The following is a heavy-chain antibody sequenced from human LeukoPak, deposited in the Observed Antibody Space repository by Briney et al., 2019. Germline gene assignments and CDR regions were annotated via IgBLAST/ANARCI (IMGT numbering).Heavy chain of an antibody. D-gene: IGHD1-26*01. Sequence: ASVKVSCKASGYTFTGYYMHWVRQAPGQGLEWMGWINPNSGGTNYAQKFQGRVTMTRDTSISTAYMELSRLRSDDTAVYYCAGVRGSYFSDAFDIWGQGTMVTVSS. V-gene: IGHV1-2*02. CDR3: AGVRGSYFSDAFDI. CDR1: GYTFTGYY. CDR2: INPNSGGT. J-gene: IGHJ3*02.